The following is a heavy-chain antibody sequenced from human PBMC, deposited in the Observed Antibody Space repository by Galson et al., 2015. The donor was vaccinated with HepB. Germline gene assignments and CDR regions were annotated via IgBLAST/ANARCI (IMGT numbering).Heavy chain of an antibody. D-gene: IGHD3-22*01. CDR3: ARYDSSGYYYALPWFDP. CDR2: ISAYNGNT. Sequence: SVKVSCKASGYTFTSYGISWVRQAPGQGLEWMGWISAYNGNTNYAQKLQGRVTMTTDTSTSTAYMELRSLRSDDTAVHYCARYDSSGYYYALPWFDPWGQGTLVTVSS. CDR1: GYTFTSYG. V-gene: IGHV1-18*04. J-gene: IGHJ5*02.